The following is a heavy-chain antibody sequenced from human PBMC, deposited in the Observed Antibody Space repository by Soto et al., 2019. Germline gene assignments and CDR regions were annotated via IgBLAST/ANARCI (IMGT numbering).Heavy chain of an antibody. V-gene: IGHV3-23*01. Sequence: EVQLLESGGGLGQPGGSLRLSCSASGFTFSSYAMSWVRQAPGRGLEWVSAISGSGGSTYYADSVKGRFTISRDSSKNTLYLQMNSLRADDTAVYYCAKDPIVGPDHYFDSWGQGTLVTVSS. D-gene: IGHD1-26*01. CDR2: ISGSGGST. J-gene: IGHJ4*02. CDR1: GFTFSSYA. CDR3: AKDPIVGPDHYFDS.